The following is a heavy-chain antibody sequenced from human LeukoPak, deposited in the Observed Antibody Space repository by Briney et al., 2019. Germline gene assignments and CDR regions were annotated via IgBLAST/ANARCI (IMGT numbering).Heavy chain of an antibody. V-gene: IGHV3-53*01. CDR1: GFTVSSNY. CDR2: IYSGGST. D-gene: IGHD2-15*01. Sequence: PGGSLRLSCAASGFTVSSNYMSWVRQAPGKGLEWVSVIYSGGSTYYADSVKGRFTISRDNSKNTLYLQMNSLRAEDTAVYYCARDSGSQLGGSLYYHYYYYMDVWGKGTTVTVSS. CDR3: ARDSGSQLGGSLYYHYYYYMDV. J-gene: IGHJ6*03.